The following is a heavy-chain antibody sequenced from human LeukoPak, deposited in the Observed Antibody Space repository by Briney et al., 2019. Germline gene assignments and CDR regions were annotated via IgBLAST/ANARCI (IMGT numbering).Heavy chain of an antibody. CDR2: INPNSGGT. CDR3: ATPLWFGELFRPDDAFDI. Sequence: PVASVKVSCKASGYTFISFYMHWVRQAPGQGLEWMGWINPNSGGTNYAQKFQGRVTMTRDTSISTAYMELSRLRSDDTAVYYCATPLWFGELFRPDDAFDIWGQGTMVTVSS. V-gene: IGHV1-2*02. D-gene: IGHD3-10*01. J-gene: IGHJ3*02. CDR1: GYTFISFY.